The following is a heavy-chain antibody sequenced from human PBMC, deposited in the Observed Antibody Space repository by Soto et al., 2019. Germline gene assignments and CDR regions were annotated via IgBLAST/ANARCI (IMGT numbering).Heavy chain of an antibody. D-gene: IGHD2-21*01. J-gene: IGHJ4*02. CDR2: IYYSGST. V-gene: IGHV4-30-4*01. Sequence: SETRSLTCTVSGGSISSGDYYWSWIRQPPGKGLEWIGYIYYSGSTYYNPSLKSRVTISVDTSKNQFSLKLSSVTAADTAVYFCARTRRGENDYWGQGTLVTVSS. CDR3: ARTRRGENDY. CDR1: GGSISSGDYY.